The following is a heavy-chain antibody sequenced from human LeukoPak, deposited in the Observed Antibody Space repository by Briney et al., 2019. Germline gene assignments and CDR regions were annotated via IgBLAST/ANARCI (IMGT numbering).Heavy chain of an antibody. Sequence: SETLSLTCAVYGGSFSGYYWSWIRQPPRKGLEWIGYIYYSGSTNYNPSLKSRVTISVDTSKNQFSLKLSSVTAADTAVYYCARGGILTGYDFDYWGQGTLVTVSS. CDR3: ARGGILTGYDFDY. J-gene: IGHJ4*02. D-gene: IGHD3-9*01. CDR2: IYYSGST. CDR1: GGSFSGYY. V-gene: IGHV4-59*01.